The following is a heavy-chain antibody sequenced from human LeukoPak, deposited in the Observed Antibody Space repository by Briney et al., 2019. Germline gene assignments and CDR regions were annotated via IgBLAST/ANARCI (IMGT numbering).Heavy chain of an antibody. J-gene: IGHJ5*02. CDR1: GGTFSSYA. Sequence: ASVKVSCKASGGTFSSYAISWVRQAPGQGLEWMGRIIPIPGIANYAQKFQGRVTITADKSTSTAYMELSSLRSEDTAVYYCVRDPTVTTWGMGDWFDPWGQGTLVTVSS. D-gene: IGHD4-17*01. CDR2: IIPIPGIA. V-gene: IGHV1-69*04. CDR3: VRDPTVTTWGMGDWFDP.